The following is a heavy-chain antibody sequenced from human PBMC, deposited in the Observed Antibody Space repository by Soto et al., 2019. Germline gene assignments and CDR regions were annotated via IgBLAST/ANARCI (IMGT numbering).Heavy chain of an antibody. CDR2: ISYDGSNK. V-gene: IGHV3-30-3*01. CDR3: ARDLYDFWSGYYLFRAPEGWFDP. D-gene: IGHD3-3*01. CDR1: GFTFSSYA. Sequence: PGGSLRLSCAASGFTFSSYAMHWVRQAPGKGLEWVAVISYDGSNKYYADSVKGRFTISRDNSKNTLYLQMNSLRAEDTAVYYCARDLYDFWSGYYLFRAPEGWFDPWGQGTLVTVSS. J-gene: IGHJ5*02.